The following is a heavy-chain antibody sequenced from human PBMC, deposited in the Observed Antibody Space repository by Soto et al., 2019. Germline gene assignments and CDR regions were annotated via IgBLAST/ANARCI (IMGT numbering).Heavy chain of an antibody. V-gene: IGHV5-51*01. D-gene: IGHD2-15*01. CDR2: IYPGDSDT. CDR3: ASTAVGYCSGGSCYSGYFQH. J-gene: IGHJ1*01. Sequence: PGESLKISCKGSGYSFTSYWIGWVRQMPGKGLEWMGIIYPGDSDTRYSPSFQGQVTISADKSISTAYLQWSSLKASDTAMYYCASTAVGYCSGGSCYSGYFQHWGQGTLVTSPQ. CDR1: GYSFTSYW.